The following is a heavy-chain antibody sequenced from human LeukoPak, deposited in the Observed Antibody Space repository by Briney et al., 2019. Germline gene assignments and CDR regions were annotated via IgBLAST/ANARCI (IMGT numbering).Heavy chain of an antibody. D-gene: IGHD3-10*01. CDR2: ISYDGSNK. CDR1: GFTFSSYA. J-gene: IGHJ4*02. V-gene: IGHV3-30-3*01. CDR3: AREWFGTSYDY. Sequence: PGGSLRLSCAASGFTFSSYAMHWVRQAPGKGLEWVAVISYDGSNKYYADSVKGRFTISRDNSKNTLYLQMNSQRAEDTAVYYCAREWFGTSYDYWGQGTLVTVSS.